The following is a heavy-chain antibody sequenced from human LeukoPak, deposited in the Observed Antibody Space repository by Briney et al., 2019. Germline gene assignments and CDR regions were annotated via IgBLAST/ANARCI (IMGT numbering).Heavy chain of an antibody. CDR1: GTSISINY. CDR3: AREVTTAAHVYYYIDV. CDR2: FDTDGTT. J-gene: IGHJ6*03. Sequence: SETLSLTCDVSGTSISINYWSWIRQPAGKGLEWIGRFDTDGTTNSNPSLKCRVTLSMDMSRNQFSLRLTSLTAADTAVYYCAREVTTAAHVYYYIDVWGKGTSVTVSS. D-gene: IGHD4-11*01. V-gene: IGHV4-4*07.